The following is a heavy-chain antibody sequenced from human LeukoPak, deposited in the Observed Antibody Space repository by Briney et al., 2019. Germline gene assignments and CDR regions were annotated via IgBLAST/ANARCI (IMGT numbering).Heavy chain of an antibody. CDR1: GFTFSSYG. D-gene: IGHD4-11*01. J-gene: IGHJ4*02. CDR2: IRYDGSNK. Sequence: GGSLRLSCAASGFTFSSYGMHWVRQAPGKGLEWVTFIRYDGSNKYYADSVKGRFTISRDNSKNTLYLRMDSLRAEDTAVYYCAKDYDYSNYRFDYWGQGTLVTVSS. V-gene: IGHV3-30*02. CDR3: AKDYDYSNYRFDY.